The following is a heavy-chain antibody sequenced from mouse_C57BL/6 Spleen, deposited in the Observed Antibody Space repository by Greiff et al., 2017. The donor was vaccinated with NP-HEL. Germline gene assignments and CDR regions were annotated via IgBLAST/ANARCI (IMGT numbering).Heavy chain of an antibody. CDR2: IYPGSGST. J-gene: IGHJ3*01. CDR1: GYTFTSYW. CDR3: ARRGQLRLPGFAY. D-gene: IGHD3-2*02. Sequence: VQLQQPGAELVKPGASVKMSCKASGYTFTSYWITWVKQRPGQGLEWIGDIYPGSGSTNYNEKFKSKATLTVDTSSSTAYMQLSSLTSGDSTVYYCARRGQLRLPGFAYWGQGTLVTVSA. V-gene: IGHV1-55*01.